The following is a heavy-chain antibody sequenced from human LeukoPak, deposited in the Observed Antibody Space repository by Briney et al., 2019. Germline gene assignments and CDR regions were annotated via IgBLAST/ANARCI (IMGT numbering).Heavy chain of an antibody. D-gene: IGHD5-18*01. CDR1: GGSISSYY. CDR2: IYTSGST. V-gene: IGHV4-4*07. Sequence: SETLSLTCTVSGGSISSYYWSWIRQPAGKGLEWIGRIYTSGSTNYNPSLKSRVTMSVDTSKNQFSLKLSSVTAADTAVYYCARDNSYGFLAPGGYFDYWGQGTLVTVSS. J-gene: IGHJ4*02. CDR3: ARDNSYGFLAPGGYFDY.